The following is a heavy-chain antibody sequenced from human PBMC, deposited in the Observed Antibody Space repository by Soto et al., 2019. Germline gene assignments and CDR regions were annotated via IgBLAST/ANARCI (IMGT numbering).Heavy chain of an antibody. D-gene: IGHD3-16*02. CDR2: IIPVFGTP. CDR3: ARHLYDYVWGSYRH. Sequence: GASVKVSCNSSGYIFKNYAVTWLRQAPGQGLEWMGGIIPVFGTPDYSQKFRGRVTITADESTSTVYMELRSLTSEDTAVYYCARHLYDYVWGSYRHWGQGTLVTVSS. J-gene: IGHJ4*02. V-gene: IGHV1-69*13. CDR1: GYIFKNYA.